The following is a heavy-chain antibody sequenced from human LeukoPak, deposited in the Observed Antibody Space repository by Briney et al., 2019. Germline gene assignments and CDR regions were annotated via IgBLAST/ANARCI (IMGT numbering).Heavy chain of an antibody. J-gene: IGHJ4*02. D-gene: IGHD6-6*01. V-gene: IGHV4-39*01. CDR1: GGSISSSSYY. CDR3: ARALYSSSSAFDY. Sequence: SETLSLTCTVSGGSISSSSYYWGWIRQPPGKGLEWIGSIYYSGSTYYNPSLKSRVTISVDTSKNQFSLKLSSVTAADTAVYYCARALYSSSSAFDYWGQGTLVTVSS. CDR2: IYYSGST.